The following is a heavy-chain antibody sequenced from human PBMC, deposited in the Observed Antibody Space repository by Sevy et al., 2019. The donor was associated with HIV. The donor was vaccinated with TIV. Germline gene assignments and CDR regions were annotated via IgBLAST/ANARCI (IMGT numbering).Heavy chain of an antibody. Sequence: GGSLRLSCSASGFNFSDYSIHWVRQTPGKGLEYCSGISKNGGSKYCADSVRCRFTISRDNSKNTVYLQMSSLRSEDTAIYYCVKDRRKYFDFWSGYTFHYWGQGALVTVSS. D-gene: IGHD3-3*01. CDR1: GFNFSDYS. V-gene: IGHV3-64D*06. J-gene: IGHJ4*02. CDR3: VKDRRKYFDFWSGYTFHY. CDR2: ISKNGGSK.